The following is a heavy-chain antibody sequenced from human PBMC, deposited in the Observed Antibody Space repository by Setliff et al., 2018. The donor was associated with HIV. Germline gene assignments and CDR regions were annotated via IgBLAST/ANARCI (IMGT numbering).Heavy chain of an antibody. Sequence: SETLSLTCTVSGGSISSYYWSWIRQPPGKRLEWIGYIYYTGSIHYNEKTYYNPSLKSRVTISVDTSKNQFYLKLSSVTAADTAVYYCARAKLGWRPYAMDVWGQGTAVTVSS. V-gene: IGHV4-59*12. CDR3: ARAKLGWRPYAMDV. D-gene: IGHD6-13*01. CDR2: IYYTGSIHYNEKT. CDR1: GGSISSYY. J-gene: IGHJ6*02.